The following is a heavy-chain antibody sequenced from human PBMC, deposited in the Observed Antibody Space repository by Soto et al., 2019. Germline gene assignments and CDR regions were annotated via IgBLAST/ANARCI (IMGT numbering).Heavy chain of an antibody. CDR3: ARDLGEYQLLLYYYGMDV. V-gene: IGHV1-69*06. D-gene: IGHD2-2*01. J-gene: IGHJ6*02. CDR1: GGTFSSYA. CDR2: IIPIFGTA. Sequence: GASVKVSCKASGGTFSSYAISWVRQAPGQGLEWMGGIIPIFGTANYAQKFQGRVTITADKSTSTAYMELSSLRSEDTAVYYCARDLGEYQLLLYYYGMDVWGQGTTVTVSS.